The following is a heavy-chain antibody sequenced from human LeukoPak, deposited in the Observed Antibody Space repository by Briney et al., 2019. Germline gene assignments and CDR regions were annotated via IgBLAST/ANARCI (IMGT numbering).Heavy chain of an antibody. J-gene: IGHJ4*02. D-gene: IGHD3-16*01. CDR2: INSDGSTT. Sequence: GGSLRLSCAASGFPFSRYWMHWLRQAPGEGLVWVSRINSDGSTTNYADSVKGRFTISRDNAKNTLYLQMNSLRAEDTAVYYCARHLSGGGFDYWGQGTLVTVSS. CDR1: GFPFSRYW. V-gene: IGHV3-74*01. CDR3: ARHLSGGGFDY.